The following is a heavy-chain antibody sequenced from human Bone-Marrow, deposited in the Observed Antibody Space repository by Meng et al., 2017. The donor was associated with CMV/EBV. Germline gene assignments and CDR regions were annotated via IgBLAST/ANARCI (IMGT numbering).Heavy chain of an antibody. J-gene: IGHJ6*02. CDR1: GFTFSSYG. Sequence: GESLKISCAASGFTFSSYGMHWVRQAPGKGLEWVAVIWYDGSNKYYADSVKGRFTISRDNSKNTLYLQMNSLRAEDTAVYYCARAYDFWSTDYYYGMDVWGQGTTVTVSS. CDR3: ARAYDFWSTDYYYGMDV. D-gene: IGHD3-3*01. CDR2: IWYDGSNK. V-gene: IGHV3-33*01.